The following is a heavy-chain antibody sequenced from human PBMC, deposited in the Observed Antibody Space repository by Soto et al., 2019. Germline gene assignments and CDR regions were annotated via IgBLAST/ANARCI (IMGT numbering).Heavy chain of an antibody. J-gene: IGHJ6*02. CDR2: IYYSGST. D-gene: IGHD3-10*01. CDR3: ARITMVRGVINYYYYGMDV. V-gene: IGHV4-59*01. Sequence: KPSETLSLTCTVSGGSISSYYWSWIRQPPGKGLEWIGYIYYSGSTNYNPSLKSRVTISVDTSKNQFSLKLSSVTAADTAVYYCARITMVRGVINYYYYGMDVWGQGTTVTVSS. CDR1: GGSISSYY.